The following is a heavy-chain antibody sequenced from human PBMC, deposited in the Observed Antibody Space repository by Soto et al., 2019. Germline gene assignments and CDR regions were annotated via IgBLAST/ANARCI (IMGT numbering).Heavy chain of an antibody. CDR3: ARDRLRLAGWFDS. D-gene: IGHD3-16*01. CDR1: GGPFSSYA. V-gene: IGHV1-69*13. J-gene: IGHJ5*01. CDR2: IIPIFGTA. Sequence: SVKVSCKASGGPFSSYAISWGRQASGQGFEWMGGIIPIFGTANYAQKFQGRVTITADESTSTAYMELSSLRSDDMAVYYCARDRLRLAGWFDSWGQGTLVTVSS.